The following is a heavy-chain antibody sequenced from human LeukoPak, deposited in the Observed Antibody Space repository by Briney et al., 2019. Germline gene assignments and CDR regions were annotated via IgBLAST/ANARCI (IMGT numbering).Heavy chain of an antibody. CDR1: GGSISSGSYY. J-gene: IGHJ4*02. CDR3: ARSNYGDLLFDY. V-gene: IGHV4-61*02. CDR2: IYTSGST. Sequence: MTSQTLSLTCTVSGGSISSGSYYWSWIRQPAGKGLEWIGRIYTSGSTNYNPSLKSRVTISVDTSKDQFSLKLSSVTAADTAVYYCARSNYGDLLFDYWGQGTLVTVSS. D-gene: IGHD4-17*01.